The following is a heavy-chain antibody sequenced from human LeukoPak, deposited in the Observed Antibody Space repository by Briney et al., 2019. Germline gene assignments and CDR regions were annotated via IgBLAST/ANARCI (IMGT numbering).Heavy chain of an antibody. D-gene: IGHD3/OR15-3a*01. CDR3: ARSGTRYYYYMDV. CDR2: INHSGST. Sequence: TPSETLSLTCAVYGGSFSGYYWSWIRQPPGKGLEWIGEINHSGSTNYNPSLKSRVTISVDTSKNHFSLKLSSVTAADTAVYYCARSGTRYYYYMDVWGKGTTVTVSS. J-gene: IGHJ6*03. CDR1: GGSFSGYY. V-gene: IGHV4-34*01.